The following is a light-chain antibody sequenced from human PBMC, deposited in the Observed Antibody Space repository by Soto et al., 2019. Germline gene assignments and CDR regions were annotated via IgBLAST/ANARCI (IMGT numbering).Light chain of an antibody. V-gene: IGLV2-14*01. Sequence: QSALTQPPSVSGSPGQSNTVSCTGTTSDIGASNFVSWYQHLPGRSPKVIMFEATSRPSGVSDCFSGSKAGLTVSLTISGPQAYDEAEYCCISYKTDDTFVFGTGTKVTVL. CDR2: EAT. CDR3: ISYKTDDTFV. CDR1: TSDIGASNF. J-gene: IGLJ1*01.